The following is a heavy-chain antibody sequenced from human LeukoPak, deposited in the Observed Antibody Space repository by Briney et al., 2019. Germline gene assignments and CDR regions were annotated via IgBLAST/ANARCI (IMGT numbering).Heavy chain of an antibody. V-gene: IGHV3-30*04. Sequence: PGGSLRLSCAASGFTFSSYAMHWVRQAPGKGLEWVAVISYDGSNKYYADSVKGRFTISRDNSKNTLYLQMNSLRVEDTAVYYCAKGAEEGVVITSVYYYYMDVWGKGTTVTISS. CDR1: GFTFSSYA. CDR2: ISYDGSNK. D-gene: IGHD3-22*01. J-gene: IGHJ6*03. CDR3: AKGAEEGVVITSVYYYYMDV.